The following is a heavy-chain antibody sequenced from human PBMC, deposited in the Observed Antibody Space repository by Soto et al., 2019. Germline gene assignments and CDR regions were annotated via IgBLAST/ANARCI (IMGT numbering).Heavy chain of an antibody. V-gene: IGHV5-51*01. CDR3: ARTDYDSGSFDY. Sequence: GESLKISCKGSGYSFTSYWIGWVRQMPGKGLEWMGVIYPGDSDVKYSPSFQGQVTISADKSISTAYLQWSGLKASDTAMYYCARTDYDSGSFDYWGQGSLVTVSS. J-gene: IGHJ4*02. CDR2: IYPGDSDV. CDR1: GYSFTSYW. D-gene: IGHD3-10*01.